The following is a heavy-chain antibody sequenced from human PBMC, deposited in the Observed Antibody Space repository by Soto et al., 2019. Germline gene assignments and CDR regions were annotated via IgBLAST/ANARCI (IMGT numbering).Heavy chain of an antibody. CDR1: GYRFTSYY. CDR2: IYSVYST. V-gene: IGHV3-53*01. D-gene: IGHD3-9*01. CDR3: VNDNNWADPV. J-gene: IGHJ4*01. Sequence: VSVNVSCKASGYRFTSYYIHWLRQAPGKGMQWVPVIYSVYSTYYADPAKGRFTISRHNSQNMLYLQMNSLRVEDTAIYYFVNDNNWADPVCGHASLVTVSS.